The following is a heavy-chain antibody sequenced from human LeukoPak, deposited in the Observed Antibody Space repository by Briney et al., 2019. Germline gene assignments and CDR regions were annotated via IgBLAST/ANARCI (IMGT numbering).Heavy chain of an antibody. J-gene: IGHJ6*02. CDR3: ARGYSSGWPDYYYGMDV. Sequence: SQTLSLTCAISGDSVSSNSAAWNWIRQSPSRGLEWLGRTYYRSKWYSDYAVSVKSRITINPDTSKNQFSLQLNSVTPEDTAVYYCARGYSSGWPDYYYGMDVWGQGTTVTVSS. D-gene: IGHD6-19*01. CDR1: GDSVSSNSAA. CDR2: TYYRSKWYS. V-gene: IGHV6-1*01.